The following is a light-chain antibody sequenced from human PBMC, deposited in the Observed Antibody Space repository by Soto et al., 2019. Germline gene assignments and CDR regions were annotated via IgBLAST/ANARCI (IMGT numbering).Light chain of an antibody. CDR3: EQHSGYPKF. J-gene: IGKJ5*01. CDR1: QSIGSW. CDR2: DAS. Sequence: TITWRASQSIGSWLAWYQQKPGKAPKLLIYDASSLESGVPSRFSASVSGIQFTLTISRLEPDDIASYAREQHSGYPKFFGQGAQVEIK. V-gene: IGKV1-5*01.